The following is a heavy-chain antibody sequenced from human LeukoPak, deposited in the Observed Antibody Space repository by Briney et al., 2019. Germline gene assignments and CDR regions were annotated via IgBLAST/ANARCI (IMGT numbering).Heavy chain of an antibody. J-gene: IGHJ5*01. V-gene: IGHV4-39*01. Sequence: PSETLSLTCTVSGGSISSSTYYWGWIRQPPGKGLEWIGSIYRSGDTYYNPSLKSRVAISIDTSKNQFSLKLGPVTAADTAFYYCAGPFRGVRFDSWGQGTLVTVSS. CDR3: AGPFRGVRFDS. CDR1: GGSISSSTYY. D-gene: IGHD2/OR15-2a*01. CDR2: IYRSGDT.